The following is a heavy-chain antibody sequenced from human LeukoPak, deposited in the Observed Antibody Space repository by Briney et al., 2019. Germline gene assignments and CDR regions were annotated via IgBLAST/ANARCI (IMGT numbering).Heavy chain of an antibody. D-gene: IGHD3-10*01. CDR1: GFTFSSYS. Sequence: AGGSLRLSCAASGFTFSSYSMNWVRQAPGKGLEWVSYISSSSSTIYYADSVKGRFTISRDNAKNSLYLQMNSLRAEDTAVYYCASHPRGVVRGVPFDYWGQGTLVTVSS. V-gene: IGHV3-48*04. CDR3: ASHPRGVVRGVPFDY. CDR2: ISSSSSTI. J-gene: IGHJ4*02.